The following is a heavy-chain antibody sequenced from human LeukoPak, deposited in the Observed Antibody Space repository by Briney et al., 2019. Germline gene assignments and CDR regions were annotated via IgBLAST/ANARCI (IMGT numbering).Heavy chain of an antibody. CDR3: ARGGSRVFDF. D-gene: IGHD2-2*01. CDR1: GGSISSYF. CDR2: IYSSGST. V-gene: IGHV4-4*09. Sequence: QVQLQESGPGLVKPSETLSLTCTVSGGSISSYFWSWIRQPPGKELEWIGYIYSSGSTSYNPSLKSRVAISVDTSKNQFSLKLTSVTAADTAVYYCARGGSRVFDFWGQGTLVTVSS. J-gene: IGHJ4*02.